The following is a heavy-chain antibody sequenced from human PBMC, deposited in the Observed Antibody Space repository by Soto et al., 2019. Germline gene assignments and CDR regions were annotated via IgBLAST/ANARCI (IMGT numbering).Heavy chain of an antibody. J-gene: IGHJ6*02. D-gene: IGHD4-4*01. Sequence: EVQLLESGGGLVQPGGSLRLSCAASGFTFSSYAMNWFRQAPGKGLEWVSAISDIGDRTYYADSVKGRFTISRDNPKNTLHLQMNSLRAEDTAVYYCARMTTVATYYQYGMDVWGQGTTVTVSS. CDR2: ISDIGDRT. CDR1: GFTFSSYA. V-gene: IGHV3-23*01. CDR3: ARMTTVATYYQYGMDV.